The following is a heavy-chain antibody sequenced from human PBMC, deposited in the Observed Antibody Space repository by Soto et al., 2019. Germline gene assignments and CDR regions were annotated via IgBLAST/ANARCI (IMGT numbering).Heavy chain of an antibody. CDR2: MQPSTGRT. V-gene: IGHV1-8*01. CDR3: ARGVSAGVDY. D-gene: IGHD1-26*01. Sequence: QVQLVQSGAEVREPGASVKVSCKASGYSFTSLDINWVRQTAGQGLEWMGWMQPSTGRTGYAQKFQGRVTMTRDTSTNTAYMALTTLTSDDTAFYYCARGVSAGVDYWGQGTLVTVSS. J-gene: IGHJ4*02. CDR1: GYSFTSLD.